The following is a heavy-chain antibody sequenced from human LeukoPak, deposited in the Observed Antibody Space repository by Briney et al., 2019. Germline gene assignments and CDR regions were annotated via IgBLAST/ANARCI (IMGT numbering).Heavy chain of an antibody. CDR1: GFTFRSYP. CDR3: ARWVDIVATTNPLTVSYFDY. Sequence: GGSLTLSCAASGFTFRSYPKSWVRHAPGKGLEWVTAISGSGGNTYYADSVKGRFTISRDNSKNTLYLQMNSLRAEETGVYYCARWVDIVATTNPLTVSYFDYWGQGTLVTVSS. J-gene: IGHJ4*02. V-gene: IGHV3-23*01. D-gene: IGHD5-12*01. CDR2: ISGSGGNT.